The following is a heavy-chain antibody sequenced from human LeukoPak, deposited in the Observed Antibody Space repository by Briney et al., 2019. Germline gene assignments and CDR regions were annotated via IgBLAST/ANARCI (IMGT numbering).Heavy chain of an antibody. CDR2: ISGSGGST. V-gene: IGHV3-23*01. Sequence: GGSLRLSCAASGFTFSSYAMSWVRQAPGKGLEWVSAISGSGGSTYYADSVKGRFSISRDNSKNTLYLQMNSLRAEDTAVYYCAKPIGYCSSTSCPPGYWGQGTLVTVSS. CDR3: AKPIGYCSSTSCPPGY. D-gene: IGHD2-2*01. CDR1: GFTFSSYA. J-gene: IGHJ4*02.